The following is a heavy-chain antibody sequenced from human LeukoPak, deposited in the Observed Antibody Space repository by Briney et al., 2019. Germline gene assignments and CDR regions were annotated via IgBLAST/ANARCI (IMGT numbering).Heavy chain of an antibody. J-gene: IGHJ4*02. D-gene: IGHD3-10*01. V-gene: IGHV3-23*01. CDR1: GFTFSSYA. CDR3: AKVGVRETYFDY. CDR2: ISGSGGST. Sequence: GGSLRLSCAASGFTFSSYAMSWVRQAPGKGLEWVSAISGSGGSTYYADSVKGRFTISRDNSKNTLYLQMNSLRAEDTAVCYCAKVGVRETYFDYWGQGTLVTVSS.